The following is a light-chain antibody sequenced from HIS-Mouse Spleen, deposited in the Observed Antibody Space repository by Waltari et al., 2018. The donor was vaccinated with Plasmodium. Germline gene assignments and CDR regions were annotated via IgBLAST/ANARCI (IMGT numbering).Light chain of an antibody. J-gene: IGLJ3*02. CDR3: CSYAGSSTNWV. V-gene: IGLV2-23*01. CDR1: SSDVGSYNL. CDR2: EGS. Sequence: QSALTQPASVSGSPGQSITISCTGTSSDVGSYNLVSWYQQQHGKAPKLMIYEGSKRPSGVSNRFSGSKSGNTASLTISGLQAEDEADYYCCSYAGSSTNWVFGGGTKLTVL.